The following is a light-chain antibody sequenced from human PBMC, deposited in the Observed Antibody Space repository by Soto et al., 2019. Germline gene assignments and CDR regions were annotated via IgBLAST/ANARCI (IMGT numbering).Light chain of an antibody. CDR3: CSYAGSYTYV. CDR1: SSDVSGYNY. Sequence: QSALTQPRSVSGSPGQSVIISCTGTSSDVSGYNYVSWYQQHPGKAPKLMIYDVSKRPSGVPDRFSGSKSGNTASLTISGLQAEDEADYFCCSYAGSYTYVFGTGTKLTVL. CDR2: DVS. J-gene: IGLJ1*01. V-gene: IGLV2-11*01.